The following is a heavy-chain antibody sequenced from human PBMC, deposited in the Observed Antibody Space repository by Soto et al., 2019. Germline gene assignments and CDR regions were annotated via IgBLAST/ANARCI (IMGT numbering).Heavy chain of an antibody. CDR1: GFTFAGYS. CDR3: AGRYYFDSRGRGI. J-gene: IGHJ4*02. CDR2: ISSSSGTI. Sequence: EVQLVESGGGLVQPGESLRLSCAASGFTFAGYSMNWVRQAPGKGLEWISYISSSSGTIYYAESVKGRFTISRDNAKSYLFMDMNSLRDEDTAVYYCAGRYYFDSRGRGIWGQGILVTVSS. D-gene: IGHD3-22*01. V-gene: IGHV3-48*02.